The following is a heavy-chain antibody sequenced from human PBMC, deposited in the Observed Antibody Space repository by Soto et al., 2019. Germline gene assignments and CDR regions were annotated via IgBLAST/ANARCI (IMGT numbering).Heavy chain of an antibody. CDR3: ARDKMIDGYGVGTSDY. V-gene: IGHV1-18*04. Sequence: ASVKVSCRTSGYTFTSFGVSWVRQALGQGLEWMGWISGYNRKTKYAQTLQGRVTMTADTSTSTVYLELRGLRPDDTAVYFCARDKMIDGYGVGTSDYLGQGTTVTGSS. D-gene: IGHD3-22*01. J-gene: IGHJ4*02. CDR2: ISGYNRKT. CDR1: GYTFTSFG.